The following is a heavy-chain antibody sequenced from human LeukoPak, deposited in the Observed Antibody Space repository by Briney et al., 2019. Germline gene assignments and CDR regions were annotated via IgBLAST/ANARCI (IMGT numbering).Heavy chain of an antibody. D-gene: IGHD3-22*01. CDR3: ARGPQYYYDSSIQGDY. V-gene: IGHV3-48*04. J-gene: IGHJ4*02. CDR2: ISSSSSTI. CDR1: GFTFSSYS. Sequence: GGSLRLSCAASGFTFSSYSMNWVRQAPGKGLEWVSYISSSSSTIYYADSVKGRFTISRDNAKNSLYLQMNSLRAEDTAVYYCARGPQYYYDSSIQGDYWGQGTLVTVSS.